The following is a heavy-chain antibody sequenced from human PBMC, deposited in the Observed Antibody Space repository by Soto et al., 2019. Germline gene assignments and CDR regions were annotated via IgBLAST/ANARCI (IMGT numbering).Heavy chain of an antibody. V-gene: IGHV1-18*04. CDR1: GYTFTGYY. Sequence: ASVKVSCKASGYTFTGYYMHWVRQAPGQGLEWMGWISAYNGNTNYAQKLQGRVTMTTDTSTSTAYMELRSLRSDDTAVYYCARDLGYSSGWYYAYWGQGTLVTVSS. CDR2: ISAYNGNT. CDR3: ARDLGYSSGWYYAY. J-gene: IGHJ4*02. D-gene: IGHD6-19*01.